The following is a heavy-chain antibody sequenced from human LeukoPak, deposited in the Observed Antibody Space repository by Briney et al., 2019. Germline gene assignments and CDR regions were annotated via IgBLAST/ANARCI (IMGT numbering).Heavy chain of an antibody. J-gene: IGHJ4*02. D-gene: IGHD3-22*01. CDR1: GFTFSSYS. CDR2: ISSSSSTI. CDR3: ARGYDYYDSSGYPPLDY. Sequence: GGSLRLSCAASGFTFSSYSMNWVRQAPGKGLEWVSYISSSSSTIYYADSVKGRFTISRDNAKNSLYLQMNSLRDEDTAVYYCARGYDYYDSSGYPPLDYWGQGTLVTVSS. V-gene: IGHV3-48*02.